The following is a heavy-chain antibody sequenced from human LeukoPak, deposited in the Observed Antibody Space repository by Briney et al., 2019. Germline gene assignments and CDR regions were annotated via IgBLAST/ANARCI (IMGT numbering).Heavy chain of an antibody. D-gene: IGHD4-11*01. Sequence: GGSLRLSCAASGFTFSSYWMSWVRQAPGKGLEWVANIKQDGSEKYYVDSVKGRFTISRDNAKNSLYLQMNSLRAEDTAVYYCAKGYYGNYVAVDYWGQGTLVTVSS. V-gene: IGHV3-7*03. CDR2: IKQDGSEK. CDR3: AKGYYGNYVAVDY. J-gene: IGHJ4*02. CDR1: GFTFSSYW.